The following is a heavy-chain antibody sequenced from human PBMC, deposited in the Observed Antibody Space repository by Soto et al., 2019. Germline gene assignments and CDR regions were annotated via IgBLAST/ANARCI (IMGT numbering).Heavy chain of an antibody. CDR2: IKEDGSEK. D-gene: IGHD1-26*01. J-gene: IGHJ4*02. CDR3: ARLRKGGFCDY. V-gene: IGHV3-7*03. CDR1: EFPFSNFW. Sequence: EVQLVESGGGLVQPGGSLRLSCAAFEFPFSNFWMTWVRQAPGKGLEWVANIKEDGSEKYYADSVKGRFTISRDSAKNSVFLQMDSLRAEGTALYYCARLRKGGFCDYWGQGSLVTVST.